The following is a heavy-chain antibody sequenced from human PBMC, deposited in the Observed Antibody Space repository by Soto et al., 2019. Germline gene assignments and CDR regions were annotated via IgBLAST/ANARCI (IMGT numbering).Heavy chain of an antibody. CDR3: ARVPRTLCSGGSCYSGLFDY. J-gene: IGHJ4*02. CDR1: GGSISSGGYY. D-gene: IGHD2-15*01. Sequence: QVQLQESGPGLVKPSQTLSLTCTVSGGSISSGGYYWSWIRQHPGKGLEWIGYIYYSGSTYYNPSLKRRVTISVDTSKNQFSLKLSSVTAADTAVYYCARVPRTLCSGGSCYSGLFDYWGQGTLVTVSS. CDR2: IYYSGST. V-gene: IGHV4-31*03.